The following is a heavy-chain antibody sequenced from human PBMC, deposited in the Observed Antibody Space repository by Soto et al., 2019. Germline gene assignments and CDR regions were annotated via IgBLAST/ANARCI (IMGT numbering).Heavy chain of an antibody. CDR1: GYTFTGYY. CDR2: INPNSGGT. J-gene: IGHJ6*03. V-gene: IGHV1-2*04. Sequence: GASVKVSCKASGYTFTGYYMHWVRQAPGQGLEWMGWINPNSGGTNYAQKFQGWVTMTRDTSISTAYMELIRLRSDDTAVYYCGRAMGSSVIVSCGGYYYIDVRCKG. D-gene: IGHD2-21*01. CDR3: GRAMGSSVIVSCGGYYYIDV.